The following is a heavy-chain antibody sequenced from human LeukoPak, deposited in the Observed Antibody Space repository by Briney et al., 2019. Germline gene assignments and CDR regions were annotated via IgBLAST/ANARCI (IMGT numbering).Heavy chain of an antibody. CDR2: VNTDGSAA. D-gene: IGHD2-21*02. CDR1: EFTFSYYW. Sequence: GGSLRLSCAASEFTFSYYWMHWVRQAPGKGLVWVARVNTDGSAAGYADSVEGRFTISRDNAKNSLYLQMNSLRVEDTAVYYCARDCGSDCSQAFDIWGQGTMVTVSS. J-gene: IGHJ3*02. V-gene: IGHV3-74*01. CDR3: ARDCGSDCSQAFDI.